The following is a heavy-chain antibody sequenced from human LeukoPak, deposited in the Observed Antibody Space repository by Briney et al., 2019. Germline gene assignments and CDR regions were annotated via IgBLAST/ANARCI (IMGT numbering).Heavy chain of an antibody. V-gene: IGHV3-7*01. CDR1: GFTFSSYW. J-gene: IGHJ3*02. D-gene: IGHD6-13*01. CDR2: IKQDGSEK. Sequence: GGSLRLSCAASGFTFSSYWMSWVRQAPGKGLEWVANIKQDGSEKYYVDSVKGRFTISRDNAKNSLYLQMNSLRAEDTAVYYCARGKAAGTVDAFDIWGQGTMVTVSS. CDR3: ARGKAAGTVDAFDI.